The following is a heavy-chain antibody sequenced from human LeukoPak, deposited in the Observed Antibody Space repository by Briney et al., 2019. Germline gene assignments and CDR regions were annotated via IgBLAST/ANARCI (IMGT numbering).Heavy chain of an antibody. D-gene: IGHD5-18*01. J-gene: IGHJ4*02. CDR1: GLTFSDFW. CDR3: ATGHSYGYDY. Sequence: GGSLRLSCAASGLTFSDFWMHWVRQPPGKGLVWVALVKGDGRTTIYADSVKGRFTNSRDNAKNTLYLQMNSLRADDSGVYYCATGHSYGYDYWGQGVLVTVSS. CDR2: VKGDGRTT. V-gene: IGHV3-74*01.